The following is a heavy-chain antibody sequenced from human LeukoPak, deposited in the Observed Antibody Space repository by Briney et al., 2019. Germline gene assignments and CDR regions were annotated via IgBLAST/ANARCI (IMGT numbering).Heavy chain of an antibody. V-gene: IGHV3-23*01. CDR2: ISGSGGST. CDR3: AKLANHLKPGDY. Sequence: GGSLRLSCAASGSTFSDYYMSWIRQAPGKGLEWVSAISGSGGSTYYADSVKGRFTISRDNSKNTLYLQMNSLRAEDTAVYYCAKLANHLKPGDYWGQGTLVTVSS. J-gene: IGHJ4*02. CDR1: GSTFSDYY. D-gene: IGHD3-3*02.